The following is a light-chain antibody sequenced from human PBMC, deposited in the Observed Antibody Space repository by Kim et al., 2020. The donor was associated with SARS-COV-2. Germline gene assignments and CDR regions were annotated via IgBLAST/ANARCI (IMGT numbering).Light chain of an antibody. V-gene: IGLV1-47*01. J-gene: IGLJ3*02. CDR2: RNN. CDR3: AAWDDSLSAWV. Sequence: GQRVTFSCSGSSSNIGSNYVYWYQQLPGTAPKRLIYRNNQRPSGVPDRFSGSKSGTSASLAISGLRSEDEADYYCAAWDDSLSAWVFGGGTQLTVL. CDR1: SSNIGSNY.